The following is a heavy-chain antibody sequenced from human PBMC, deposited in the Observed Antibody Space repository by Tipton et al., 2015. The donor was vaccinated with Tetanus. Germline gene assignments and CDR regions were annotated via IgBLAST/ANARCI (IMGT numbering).Heavy chain of an antibody. V-gene: IGHV5-51*01. CDR2: IYPGDSDT. J-gene: IGHJ4*02. D-gene: IGHD2-21*02. CDR3: ARRGGGDLDH. Sequence: QSGAEVKKPGESLKISCQGSGYNFNLHWIAWVRQMPGKGLEWMGIIYPGDSDTTYSPSFQGQVTISVDKSTSTAYLQWSRLKASDTAMYYCARRGGGDLDHWGQGTLVTVSS. CDR1: GYNFNLHW.